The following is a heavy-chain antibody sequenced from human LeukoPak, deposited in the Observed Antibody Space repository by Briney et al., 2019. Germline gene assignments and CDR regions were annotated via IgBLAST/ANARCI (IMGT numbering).Heavy chain of an antibody. J-gene: IGHJ4*02. CDR3: ARQRTSGSASNLRVAQIDS. CDR1: GGSISSSSHY. D-gene: IGHD3-3*01. Sequence: SSETLSLTCTVSGGSISSSSHYWAWIRQSPGTGLEWIGSIYYSGSTYYNPSLKSRATISVDTSKNQISLKVSSVTAADSALYFCARQRTSGSASNLRVAQIDSWGQGTLVAVSS. CDR2: IYYSGST. V-gene: IGHV4-39*01.